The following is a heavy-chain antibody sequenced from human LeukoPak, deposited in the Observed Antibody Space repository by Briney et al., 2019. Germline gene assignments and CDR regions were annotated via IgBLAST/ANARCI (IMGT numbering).Heavy chain of an antibody. J-gene: IGHJ5*02. D-gene: IGHD2-15*01. CDR1: GYTFTSYD. Sequence: GASVKVSCKASGYTFTSYDINWVRQATGQGLEWMGWMNPNSGNTGYEQKFQGRVTITRNTSISTAYMELSSLRSEDTAVYYCARGKVGGRYNWFDPWGQGTLVTVSS. V-gene: IGHV1-8*03. CDR2: MNPNSGNT. CDR3: ARGKVGGRYNWFDP.